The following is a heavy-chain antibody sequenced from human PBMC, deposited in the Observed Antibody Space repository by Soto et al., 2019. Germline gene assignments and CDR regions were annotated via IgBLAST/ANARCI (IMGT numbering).Heavy chain of an antibody. V-gene: IGHV3-74*01. CDR1: GFDFSTYW. Sequence: PGGSLRLSCAASGFDFSTYWMHWVRQVPGKGLEWVSRIDDDGSSTRYADSVKGRFTISRDNAKNIVYLEMNSLRSEDTAVYYCARRLELPLGASHYYYGMDVWGQGTTVTV. CDR2: IDDDGSST. J-gene: IGHJ6*02. CDR3: ARRLELPLGASHYYYGMDV. D-gene: IGHD1-7*01.